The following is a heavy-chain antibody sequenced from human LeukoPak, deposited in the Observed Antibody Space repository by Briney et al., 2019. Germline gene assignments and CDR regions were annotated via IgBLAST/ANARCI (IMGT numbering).Heavy chain of an antibody. CDR3: AKGNPEYSSSWYYVGPATDYYYYMDV. CDR2: IRYDGSNK. CDR1: GFTFSSYW. D-gene: IGHD6-13*01. Sequence: PGGSLRLSCAASGFTFSSYWMSWVRQAPGKGLEWVAFIRYDGSNKYYADSVKGRFTISRDNSKNTLYLQMNSLRAEDTAVYYCAKGNPEYSSSWYYVGPATDYYYYMDVWGKGTTVTISS. V-gene: IGHV3-30*02. J-gene: IGHJ6*03.